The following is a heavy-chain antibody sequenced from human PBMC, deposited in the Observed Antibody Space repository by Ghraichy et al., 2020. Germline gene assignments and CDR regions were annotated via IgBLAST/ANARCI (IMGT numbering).Heavy chain of an antibody. J-gene: IGHJ4*02. CDR2: IYYDGSNK. CDR1: GFTFSRCG. V-gene: IGHV3-33*01. Sequence: GGSLRLSCAASGFTFSRCGIHWVRQAPGEGLEWVAFIYYDGSNKYYADSVKGRFTISRDNSQNTVYLQMNSLRVEDTAVYYCVRDPRDGDYVFWDCWGQGTLVTVSA. D-gene: IGHD3-16*01. CDR3: VRDPRDGDYVFWDC.